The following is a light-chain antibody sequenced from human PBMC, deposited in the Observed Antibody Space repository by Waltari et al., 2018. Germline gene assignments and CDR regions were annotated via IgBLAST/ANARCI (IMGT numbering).Light chain of an antibody. CDR3: SVWDDSLNGQV. V-gene: IGLV1-36*01. CDR2: YDD. Sequence: QSVLTQPPSVSEAPRQRVTISCSGSTSNIANNAVNWYQQLPGKAPKLLIYYDDLLPSGVSDRFSASKSGTSASLAIIGLQSEDEADYYCSVWDDSLNGQVFGGGTKLTVL. J-gene: IGLJ2*01. CDR1: TSNIANNA.